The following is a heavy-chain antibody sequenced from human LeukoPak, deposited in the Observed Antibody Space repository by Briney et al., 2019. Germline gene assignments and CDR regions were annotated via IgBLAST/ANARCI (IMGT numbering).Heavy chain of an antibody. CDR1: GFTFDDYA. Sequence: GGSLRLSCAASGFTFDDYAMHWVRQAPGKGLEWVSLISWDGGSTYYADSVKGRFTISRDNSKNPLYLQMNSLRAEDTALYYCAKDSGRGIVGATTDFHYWGQGTLVTVSS. CDR2: ISWDGGST. CDR3: AKDSGRGIVGATTDFHY. J-gene: IGHJ4*02. V-gene: IGHV3-43D*03. D-gene: IGHD1-26*01.